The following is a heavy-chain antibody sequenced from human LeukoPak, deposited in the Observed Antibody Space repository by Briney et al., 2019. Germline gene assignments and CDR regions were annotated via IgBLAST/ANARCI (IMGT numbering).Heavy chain of an antibody. J-gene: IGHJ3*02. CDR3: ARGLHTRSSGRRFDVLEI. CDR2: IYYNGNT. D-gene: IGHD3-3*01. CDR1: GGSISSYY. Sequence: PSETLSLTCTVSGGSISSYYWSWIRQPPGKGLEGIGYIYYNGNTNYNPSLKSRGTISVDTSKNHFSLRLTSVTAADTAVYYWARGLHTRSSGRRFDVLEIWGQGTMVSVSS. V-gene: IGHV4-59*01.